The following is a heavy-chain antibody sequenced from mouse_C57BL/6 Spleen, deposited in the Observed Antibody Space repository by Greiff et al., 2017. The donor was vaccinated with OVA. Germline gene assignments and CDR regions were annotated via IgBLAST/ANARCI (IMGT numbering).Heavy chain of an antibody. D-gene: IGHD2-4*01. CDR3: TRPYYDYDVNFDV. J-gene: IGHJ1*03. CDR1: GYTFTSYW. V-gene: IGHV1-5*01. Sequence: EVQVVESGTVLARPGASVKMSCKTSGYTFTSYWMHWVKQRPGQGLEWIGAIYPGNSDTSYNQKFKGKAKLTAVTSASTAYMELSSLTNEDSAVYYCTRPYYDYDVNFDVWGTGTTVTVSS. CDR2: IYPGNSDT.